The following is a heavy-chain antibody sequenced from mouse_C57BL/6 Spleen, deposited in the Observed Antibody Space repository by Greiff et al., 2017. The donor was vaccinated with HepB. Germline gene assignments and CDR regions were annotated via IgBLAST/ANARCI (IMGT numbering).Heavy chain of an antibody. CDR3: ARGTTTVVSNDYFDY. CDR2: IYPRSGNT. CDR1: GYTFTSYG. D-gene: IGHD1-1*01. J-gene: IGHJ2*01. Sequence: VQLQQSGAELARPGASVKLSCKASGYTFTSYGISWVKQRTGQGLEWIGEIYPRSGNTYYNEKFKGKATLTADKSSSTAYMELRSLTSEDSAVYFCARGTTTVVSNDYFDYWGQSTTLTVSS. V-gene: IGHV1-81*01.